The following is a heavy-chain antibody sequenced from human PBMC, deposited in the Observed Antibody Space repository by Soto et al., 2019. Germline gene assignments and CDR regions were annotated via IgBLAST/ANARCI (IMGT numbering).Heavy chain of an antibody. CDR3: ASGQRSAWELHAS. Sequence: QVHLQESGPGLVEPSGTLSLICVVSGDSIITNHFWSWVRKHPGKGLEWIGEIRHSGDTSYNPSLWSRVTISIDNSKNQFSLRLTSVTAADTAVYYCASGQRSAWELHASWGQGTLVTVSS. CDR1: GDSIITNHF. CDR2: IRHSGDT. V-gene: IGHV4-4*02. J-gene: IGHJ5*02. D-gene: IGHD1-26*01.